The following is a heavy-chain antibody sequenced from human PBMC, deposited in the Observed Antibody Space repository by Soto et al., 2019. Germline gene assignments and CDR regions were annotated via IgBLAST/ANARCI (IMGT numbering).Heavy chain of an antibody. CDR1: GGSMSSGDYY. Sequence: QVQLQESGPGLVKPSQTLSLTCTVSGGSMSSGDYYWSWISQPPGKGLEWIGYIYYSGSTYYNPSLKSRVTISVDTSKNQFSLKLSSVTAADTAVYYCASNTVVTPGLFDYWGQGTLVTVSS. CDR3: ASNTVVTPGLFDY. J-gene: IGHJ4*02. V-gene: IGHV4-30-4*01. D-gene: IGHD2-21*02. CDR2: IYYSGST.